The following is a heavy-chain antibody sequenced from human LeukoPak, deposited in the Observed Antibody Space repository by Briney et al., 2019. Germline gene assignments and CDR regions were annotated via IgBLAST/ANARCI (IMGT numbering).Heavy chain of an antibody. J-gene: IGHJ4*02. CDR1: GYTFTGYY. D-gene: IGHD6-25*01. V-gene: IGHV1-2*02. Sequence: ASVEVSCKASGYTFTGYYMHWVRQAPGQGLEWMGWINPNSGGTNYAQKFQGRVTMTRDTSISTAYMELSRLRSDDTAVYYCARAPAGGSGFDYWGQGTLVTVSS. CDR2: INPNSGGT. CDR3: ARAPAGGSGFDY.